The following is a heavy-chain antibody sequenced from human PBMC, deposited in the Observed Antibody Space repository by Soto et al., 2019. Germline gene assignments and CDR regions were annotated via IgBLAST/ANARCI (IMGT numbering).Heavy chain of an antibody. Sequence: SVKVSCKASGGTFSSYAISWVRQAPGQGLEWMGGIIPIFGTANYAQKFQGRVTITADESTSTAYMELSSLRSEDTAVYYCARAPSEEVVVAATDYYYYYGMDVWGQGTTVTVSS. CDR3: ARAPSEEVVVAATDYYYYYGMDV. D-gene: IGHD2-15*01. CDR1: GGTFSSYA. CDR2: IIPIFGTA. V-gene: IGHV1-69*13. J-gene: IGHJ6*02.